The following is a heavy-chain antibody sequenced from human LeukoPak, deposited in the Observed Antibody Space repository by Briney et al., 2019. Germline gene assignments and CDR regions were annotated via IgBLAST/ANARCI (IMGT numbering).Heavy chain of an antibody. D-gene: IGHD3-22*01. CDR1: GGSISGSSYY. CDR2: IYYSGST. J-gene: IGHJ4*02. CDR3: ARQKTYYYDSSGWY. V-gene: IGHV4-39*01. Sequence: SETLSLTCTVSGGSISGSSYYWGWIRQPPGKGLEWIGSIYYSGSTYYNPSLKSRVTISVDTSKNQFSLKLSSVTAADTAVYYCARQKTYYYDSSGWYWGQGTLVTVSS.